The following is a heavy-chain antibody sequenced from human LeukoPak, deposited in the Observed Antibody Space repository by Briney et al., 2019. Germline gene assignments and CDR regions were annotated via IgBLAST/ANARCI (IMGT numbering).Heavy chain of an antibody. J-gene: IGHJ3*02. CDR3: ARHRYDKYCSTNGCPGAFDI. CDR2: IYPDDSDT. CDR1: GYNFTPYW. D-gene: IGHD2-2*01. V-gene: IGHV5-51*01. Sequence: GESLKISCKGSGYNFTPYWIAWVRQMPGEGLEWMGIIYPDDSDTRYSPSFRGRVTISVDKSITTAYLQWSSLKASDTAMYYCARHRYDKYCSTNGCPGAFDIWGQGTTVTVSS.